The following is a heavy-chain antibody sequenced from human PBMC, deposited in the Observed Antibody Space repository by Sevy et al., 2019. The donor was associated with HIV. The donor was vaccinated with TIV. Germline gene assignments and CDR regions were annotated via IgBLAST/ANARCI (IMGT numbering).Heavy chain of an antibody. CDR2: IGADGTKK. CDR1: GFNLSPYD. V-gene: IGHV3-33*03. J-gene: IGHJ5*02. D-gene: IGHD3-22*01. Sequence: GGYLRLSCVASGFNLSPYDMHWLRQAPGKGLEWVAVIGADGTKKDYVDSVKGRFIISRDNSKNTMYLQMNTMRGEDTALYYPAKEGYYYDSRTKDWFDPWGQGTLVTVSS. CDR3: AKEGYYYDSRTKDWFDP.